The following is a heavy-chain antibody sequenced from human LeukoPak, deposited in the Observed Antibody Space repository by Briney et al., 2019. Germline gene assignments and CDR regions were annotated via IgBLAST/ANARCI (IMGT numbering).Heavy chain of an antibody. CDR2: MNPHSGNT. J-gene: IGHJ4*02. V-gene: IGHV1-8*01. D-gene: IGHD6-13*01. CDR1: RYTFTSYD. CDR3: ARASSSWYTGDRYYFDY. Sequence: GASVKVSCKASRYTFTSYDIYWVRQATGQGLEWMGWMNPHSGNTGYAQDFQGRVTMTRNTSISTAYMELSSLRSEDTAVYYCARASSSWYTGDRYYFDYWGQGTLVTVSS.